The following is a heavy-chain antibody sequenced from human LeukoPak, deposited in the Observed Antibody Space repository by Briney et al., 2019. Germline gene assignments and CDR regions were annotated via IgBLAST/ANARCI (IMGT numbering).Heavy chain of an antibody. D-gene: IGHD3-9*01. CDR2: IYTSGST. CDR3: ATELYYDILTGYVDDY. Sequence: PSQTLSLTCTVSGGSISSGSYYWSWIRQPAGKGLEWMGRIYTSGSTNYNPSLKSRVTISVDTSKNQFSLKLSSVTAADTAVYYCATELYYDILTGYVDDYWGQGTLVTVSS. J-gene: IGHJ4*02. CDR1: GGSISSGSYY. V-gene: IGHV4-61*02.